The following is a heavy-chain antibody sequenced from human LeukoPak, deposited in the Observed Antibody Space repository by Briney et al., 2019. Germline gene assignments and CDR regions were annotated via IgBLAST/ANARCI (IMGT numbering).Heavy chain of an antibody. CDR2: IKQDGSEK. V-gene: IGHV3-7*01. Sequence: PGGALRLSCVASGFTFSCYWRSSVRQAPGKGLEWEAKIKQDGSEKYYVDSVRDRFTISRDNAKNSLYLEMNSLRAEDTAVYYCAKGGYNFQYWGQGTLVTVSS. CDR3: AKGGYNFQY. D-gene: IGHD5-24*01. CDR1: GFTFSCYW. J-gene: IGHJ4*02.